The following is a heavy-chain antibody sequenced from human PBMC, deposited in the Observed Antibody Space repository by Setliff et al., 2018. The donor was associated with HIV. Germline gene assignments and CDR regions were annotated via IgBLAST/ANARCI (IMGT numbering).Heavy chain of an antibody. CDR1: GGSLNTNH. CDR3: ARGRGPMGGDAFDI. CDR2: INDGGSI. V-gene: IGHV4-34*01. J-gene: IGHJ3*02. Sequence: PSETLSLTCAVYGGSLNTNHRSWIRQSPGKGLEWIGEINDGGSINYNPSLKSRITISADASKNQFSLKLTSMIAADTAMFYCARGRGPMGGDAFDIWGQGTMVTVS. D-gene: IGHD3-10*01.